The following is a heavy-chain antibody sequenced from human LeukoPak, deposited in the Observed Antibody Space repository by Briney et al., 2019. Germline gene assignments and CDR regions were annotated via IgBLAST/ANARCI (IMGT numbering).Heavy chain of an antibody. Sequence: PSETLSLTCTVSGGSISSYYWSWIRQPPGKGLEWIGYIYYSGSTNYNPSLKGRVTISVDTSKNQFSLKLSSVTAADTAVYYCARLTSRGGSLDYWGQGTLVTVSS. D-gene: IGHD5-24*01. CDR2: IYYSGST. V-gene: IGHV4-59*08. CDR1: GGSISSYY. CDR3: ARLTSRGGSLDY. J-gene: IGHJ4*02.